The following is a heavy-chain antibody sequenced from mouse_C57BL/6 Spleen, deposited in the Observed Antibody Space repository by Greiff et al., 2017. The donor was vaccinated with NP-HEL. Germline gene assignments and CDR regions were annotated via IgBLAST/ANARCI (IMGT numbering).Heavy chain of an antibody. D-gene: IGHD2-5*01. Sequence: EVKLMESGPELVKPGASVKISCKASGYTFTDYYMNWVKQSPGKSLEWIGDINPNNGGTSYNQKFKGKATLTVDKSSSTAYMELRSLTSEASAVYYCERGTYYSNYVGYYAMDYWGQGTSVTVSS. CDR2: INPNNGGT. J-gene: IGHJ4*01. CDR1: GYTFTDYY. V-gene: IGHV1-26*01. CDR3: ERGTYYSNYVGYYAMDY.